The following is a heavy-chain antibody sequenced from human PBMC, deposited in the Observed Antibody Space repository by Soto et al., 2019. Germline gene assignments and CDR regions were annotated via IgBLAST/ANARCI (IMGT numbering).Heavy chain of an antibody. CDR1: GYTFTGYC. D-gene: IGHD3-10*01. CDR3: ARGGFTMVRGVTSLWY. V-gene: IGHV1-2*04. J-gene: IGHJ4*02. Sequence: QVQLVQSGAEVKKPGASVKVSCKASGYTFTGYCMHWVRQAPGQGLEWMGWINPNSGGTNYAQKFQGWVTMTRDTSISTAYMELSRLRSDDTAVYYCARGGFTMVRGVTSLWYWGQGTLVTVSS. CDR2: INPNSGGT.